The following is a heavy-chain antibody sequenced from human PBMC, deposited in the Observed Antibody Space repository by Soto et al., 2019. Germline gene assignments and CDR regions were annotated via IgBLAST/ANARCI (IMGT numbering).Heavy chain of an antibody. CDR2: IWYDGSNK. V-gene: IGHV3-33*01. CDR3: ARDQGAIRFLEWFPSSYYYGMDV. Sequence: GGSLRLSCAASGFTFSSYGMHWVRQAPGKGLEWVAVIWYDGSNKYYADSVKGRFTISRDNSKNTLYLQMNSLRAEDTAVYYCARDQGAIRFLEWFPSSYYYGMDVWGQGTTVTVSS. J-gene: IGHJ6*02. CDR1: GFTFSSYG. D-gene: IGHD3-3*01.